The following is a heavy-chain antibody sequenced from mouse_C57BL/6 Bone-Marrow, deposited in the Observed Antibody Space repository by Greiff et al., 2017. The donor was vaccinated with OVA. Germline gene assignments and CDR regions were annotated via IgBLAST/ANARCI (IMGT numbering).Heavy chain of an antibody. CDR2: ISSGGSYT. Sequence: EVMLVESGGDLVKPGGSLKLSCAASGFTFSSYGMSWVRQTPDKRLEWVATISSGGSYTYYPDSVKGRFTISRDNAKNTLYLQMSSLKSEDTAMYYCARRYYRFDYWGQGTTLTVSS. J-gene: IGHJ2*01. V-gene: IGHV5-6*02. CDR1: GFTFSSYG. D-gene: IGHD1-1*01. CDR3: ARRYYRFDY.